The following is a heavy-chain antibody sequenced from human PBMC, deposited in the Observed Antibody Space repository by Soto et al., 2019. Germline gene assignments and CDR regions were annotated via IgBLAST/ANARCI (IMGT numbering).Heavy chain of an antibody. J-gene: IGHJ4*02. CDR1: GFSLKTIGVS. D-gene: IGHD3-3*01. V-gene: IGHV2-5*02. CDR2: TYWDDDQ. Sequence: QITLKESGPTLVRPTQTLTLTCSFSGFSLKTIGVSVGWIRQPPGKALKWLALTYWDDDQRYSPSLKTRLTVTKDTSKNQVVLAMTNMDPVDTGTYYCARSTSENFWSGPFDYWGPGIVVTVSS. CDR3: ARSTSENFWSGPFDY.